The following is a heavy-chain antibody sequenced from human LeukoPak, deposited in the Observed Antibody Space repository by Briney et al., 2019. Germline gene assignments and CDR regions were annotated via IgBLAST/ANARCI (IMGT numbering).Heavy chain of an antibody. CDR1: GYSFTSYW. CDR3: ARLGYYGSGSYYYFDY. J-gene: IGHJ4*02. D-gene: IGHD3-10*01. Sequence: GESLKIFCKGSGYSFTSYWIGWVRQMPGKGLEWMGIIYPGDSDTRYSPSFQGQVTISADKSISTAYLQWSSLKASDTAMYYCARLGYYGSGSYYYFDYWGQGTLVTVSS. CDR2: IYPGDSDT. V-gene: IGHV5-51*01.